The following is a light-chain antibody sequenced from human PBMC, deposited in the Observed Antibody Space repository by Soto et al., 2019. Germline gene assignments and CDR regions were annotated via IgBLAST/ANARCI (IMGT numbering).Light chain of an antibody. Sequence: EILMTPSPASLSFSPGERAALSCRASQSVSSNLAGYQQKPGQAPRLLIYGETTRATGIPARFSGRGSGPDFSLSNSSLQSEDLAVYHCLKYNNWLEMFGHGTKVYLK. J-gene: IGKJ1*01. V-gene: IGKV3-15*01. CDR3: LKYNNWLEM. CDR2: GET. CDR1: QSVSSN.